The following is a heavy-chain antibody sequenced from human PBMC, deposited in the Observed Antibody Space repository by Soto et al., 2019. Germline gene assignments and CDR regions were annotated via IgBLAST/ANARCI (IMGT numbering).Heavy chain of an antibody. D-gene: IGHD3-10*01. CDR1: GFTFSSYA. Sequence: GGSLRLSCAASGFTFSSYAMSWVRQAPGKGLEWVSAISGSGGSTYYADSVKGRFTISRDNSKNTLYLQMNSLRAEDTAVYYCAKDLGSVMVPEYFQHWGQGTLVTVSS. CDR2: ISGSGGST. J-gene: IGHJ1*01. CDR3: AKDLGSVMVPEYFQH. V-gene: IGHV3-23*01.